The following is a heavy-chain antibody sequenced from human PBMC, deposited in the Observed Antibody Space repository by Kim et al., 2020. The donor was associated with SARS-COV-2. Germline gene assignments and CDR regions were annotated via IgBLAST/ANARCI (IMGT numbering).Heavy chain of an antibody. Sequence: GGSLRLSCAASGFTFDDYGMSWVRQAPGKGLEWVSGINWNGGSTGYADSVKGRFTISRDNAKNSLYLQMNSLRAEDTALYHCAREQGFNGGSYLYGMDVWGQGTTVTVSS. V-gene: IGHV3-20*01. CDR3: AREQGFNGGSYLYGMDV. D-gene: IGHD3-16*02. CDR1: GFTFDDYG. CDR2: INWNGGST. J-gene: IGHJ6*02.